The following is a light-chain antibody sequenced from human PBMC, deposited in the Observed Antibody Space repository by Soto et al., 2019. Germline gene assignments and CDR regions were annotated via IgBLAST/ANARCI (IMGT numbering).Light chain of an antibody. CDR1: QSISSN. Sequence: DIVMTQSPANLSVSPGERATLSCRASQSISSNLAWYQQKPGQGPRLLIYGASTRATGIPARFSGSGSGTEFTLTIISLQSEDFAVYYCQQYNKWPPYTFGQGTKLEIK. J-gene: IGKJ2*01. V-gene: IGKV3-15*01. CDR3: QQYNKWPPYT. CDR2: GAS.